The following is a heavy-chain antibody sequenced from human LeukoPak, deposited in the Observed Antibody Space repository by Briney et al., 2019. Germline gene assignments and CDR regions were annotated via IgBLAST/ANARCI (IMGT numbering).Heavy chain of an antibody. D-gene: IGHD6-6*01. J-gene: IGHJ4*02. CDR3: ARHRLSTSSGEGPTFFDF. V-gene: IGHV4-39*01. CDR2: NYCRGST. CDR1: GGSISRSNYC. Sequence: SETLSLTCTVSGGSISRSNYCWGWIRQPPGRGLEWIGSNYCRGSTYYSPSLKSRVTISVDTSKNQFSLKLTSLTAADTAVYYCARHRLSTSSGEGPTFFDFWGQGTQVTVSS.